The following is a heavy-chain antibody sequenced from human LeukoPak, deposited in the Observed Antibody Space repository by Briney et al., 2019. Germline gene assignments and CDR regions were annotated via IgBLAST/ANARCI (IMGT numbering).Heavy chain of an antibody. Sequence: GGSLRLSCAASGFTFDDYAMHWVRQAPGKGLEWVSGISWNSGTTYYADSVKGRFTISRDNSKNTLYLQMSSLRAEDTAVYYCAKVGDYYGSGKYSNFDYWGQGTLVTVSS. V-gene: IGHV3-23*01. D-gene: IGHD3-10*01. CDR2: ISWNSGTT. CDR3: AKVGDYYGSGKYSNFDY. J-gene: IGHJ4*02. CDR1: GFTFDDYA.